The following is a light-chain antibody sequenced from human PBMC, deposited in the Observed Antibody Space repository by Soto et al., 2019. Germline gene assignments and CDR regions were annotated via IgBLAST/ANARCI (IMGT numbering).Light chain of an antibody. J-gene: IGKJ5*01. V-gene: IGKV3D-15*01. CDR1: QSLRRN. CDR2: GAS. Sequence: EIVMTQSPATLSVSPGERSTLSCRASQSLRRNLAWYQKKNGQAPGLLIYGASTRAAGIPERLSGSGYGTDFTLTITRIETEDSAVYFCQQYTGQPTTFGQGTRLEIK. CDR3: QQYTGQPTT.